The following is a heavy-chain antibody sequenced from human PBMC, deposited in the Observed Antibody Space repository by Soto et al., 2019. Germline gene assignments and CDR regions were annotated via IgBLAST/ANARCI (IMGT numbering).Heavy chain of an antibody. J-gene: IGHJ4*02. Sequence: QITLKESGPTLLKPTQTLTLTCTFSGFSLRTPGVGVGWIRQPPGKALEWLVFNFWNDDRRYSPSLKTRLTVSKDTSRNQVVLRVTNMGPEDTATYFCARSIHSSGYYYFDSWGQGILVTVSS. CDR2: NFWNDDR. D-gene: IGHD6-19*01. CDR1: GFSLRTPGVG. V-gene: IGHV2-5*01. CDR3: ARSIHSSGYYYFDS.